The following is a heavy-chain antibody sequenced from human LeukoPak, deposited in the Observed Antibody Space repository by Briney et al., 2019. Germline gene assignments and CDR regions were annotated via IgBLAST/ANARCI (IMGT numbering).Heavy chain of an antibody. CDR3: TLPGYYFDY. D-gene: IGHD3-10*01. CDR2: IRSKAYGGTT. CDR1: GFTFGDYA. Sequence: GRSLRLSCTASGFTFGDYAMSWVRQAPGKGLEWVGFIRSKAYGGTTEYAASAKGRFTISRDDSKSIAYLQMNSLKTEDTAVYYCTLPGYYFDYWGQGTLVTVSS. V-gene: IGHV3-49*04. J-gene: IGHJ4*02.